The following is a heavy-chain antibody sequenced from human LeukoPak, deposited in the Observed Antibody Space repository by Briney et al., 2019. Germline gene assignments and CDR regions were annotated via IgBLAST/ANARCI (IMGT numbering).Heavy chain of an antibody. Sequence: PGGSLRLSCAASGFTFRSYGMNWVRQAPGKGLEWVSSISSSSTYIYYAGSVKGRFTISRDNAKNSLFLQMNSLRAEDTAVYYCARDKGTEGLLPRGDWYFDLWGRGTLVTVSS. CDR1: GFTFRSYG. CDR3: ARDKGTEGLLPRGDWYFDL. CDR2: ISSSSTYI. D-gene: IGHD3-3*01. V-gene: IGHV3-21*01. J-gene: IGHJ2*01.